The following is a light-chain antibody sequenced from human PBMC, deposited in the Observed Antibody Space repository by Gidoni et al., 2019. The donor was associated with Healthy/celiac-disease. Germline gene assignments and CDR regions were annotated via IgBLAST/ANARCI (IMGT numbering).Light chain of an antibody. V-gene: IGKV3-11*01. CDR3: QQRSNWPVT. J-gene: IGKJ2*01. CDR2: DAS. Sequence: EIVLTQSPATLSLSPGDRATLSCRASQSVSSYLAWYQQKPGQAPRLLIYDASNRATGIPARFSGSGSGTDFTLTISSLEPEDFAVYYCQQRSNWPVTFXQXTKLEIK. CDR1: QSVSSY.